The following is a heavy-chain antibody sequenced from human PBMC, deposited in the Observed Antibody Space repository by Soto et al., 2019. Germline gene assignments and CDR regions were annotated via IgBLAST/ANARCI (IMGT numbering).Heavy chain of an antibody. V-gene: IGHV3-23*01. CDR2: ITGGGDTT. CDR1: GFTFSSYA. D-gene: IGHD1-20*01. Sequence: PGGSLRLSCAASGFTFSSYAMAWVRQAPGRGLEWVSVITGGGDTTYYADSVKGRFTISRDNSKNTLSLQMNSLRAEGTALYYCAKRDRSNWSYFDYWGQGTLVTVSS. J-gene: IGHJ4*02. CDR3: AKRDRSNWSYFDY.